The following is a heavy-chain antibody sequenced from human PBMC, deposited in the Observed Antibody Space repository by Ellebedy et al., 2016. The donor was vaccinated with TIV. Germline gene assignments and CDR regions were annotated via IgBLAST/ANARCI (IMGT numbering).Heavy chain of an antibody. CDR3: ASGYYYDSSGYYYEFRD. V-gene: IGHV1-69*13. CDR1: RGTFSSYA. J-gene: IGHJ4*02. D-gene: IGHD3-22*01. Sequence: SVKVSXKASRGTFSSYAISWVRQAPGQGLEWMGGIIPIFGTANYAQKFQGRVTITADESTSTAYMELSSLRSEDTAVYYCASGYYYDSSGYYYEFRDWGQGTLVTVSS. CDR2: IIPIFGTA.